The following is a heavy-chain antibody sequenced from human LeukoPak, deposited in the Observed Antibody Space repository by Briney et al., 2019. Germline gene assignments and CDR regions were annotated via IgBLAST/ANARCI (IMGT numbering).Heavy chain of an antibody. CDR2: ISTSSSYI. V-gene: IGHV3-21*01. CDR1: GFTLSRYS. D-gene: IGHD3-22*01. J-gene: IGHJ4*02. CDR3: ARDFGTGYYYDSSGYYSFGD. Sequence: GGSLRLSCAASGFTLSRYSMNWVRQAPGKGLEWVSSISTSSSYIYYADSVKGRFTISRGNAKNSLYLQMNSLRAEDTAVYYCARDFGTGYYYDSSGYYSFGDWGQGTLVTVSS.